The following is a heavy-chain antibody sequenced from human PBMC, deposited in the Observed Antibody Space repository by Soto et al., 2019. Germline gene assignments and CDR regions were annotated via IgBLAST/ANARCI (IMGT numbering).Heavy chain of an antibody. CDR1: GGTFSSYA. J-gene: IGHJ4*02. V-gene: IGHV1-69*13. CDR3: ARDGYSGYDDFDY. Sequence: SVKVSCKASGGTFSSYAISWVRQAPGQGLEWMGGIIPIFGTANYAQKFQGRVTITADESTSTAYMELSSLRSEDTAVYYCARDGYSGYDDFDYWGQGTLVTSPQ. CDR2: IIPIFGTA. D-gene: IGHD5-12*01.